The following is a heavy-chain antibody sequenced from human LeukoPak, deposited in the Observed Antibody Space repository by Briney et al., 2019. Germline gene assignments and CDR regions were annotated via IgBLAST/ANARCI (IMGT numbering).Heavy chain of an antibody. CDR1: GGSFSGYY. CDR3: ARGARYYYYGMDV. J-gene: IGHJ6*02. Sequence: SETLSLTCAVYGGSFSGYYWSWIRQPPGKGLEWIGEINHSGSTNYNPSLKSRVTISVDTSKNQFSLKLSSVTAADTAVYYCARGARYYYYGMDVWGQGTTVTVSS. CDR2: INHSGST. V-gene: IGHV4-34*01.